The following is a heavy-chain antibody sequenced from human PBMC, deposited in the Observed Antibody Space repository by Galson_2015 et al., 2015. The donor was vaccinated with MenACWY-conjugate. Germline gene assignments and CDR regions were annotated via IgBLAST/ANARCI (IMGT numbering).Heavy chain of an antibody. V-gene: IGHV6-1*01. J-gene: IGHJ5*02. D-gene: IGHD3-10*01. Sequence: CAISGDSVSSNSAAWNWIRQSPSRGLEWLGRTYYRSKWYNDYAVSVKSRITINPDTPKNQFSLQLNSVTPEDTAVYYCARGSGYYYGSGSYQFDPWGQGTLVTVSS. CDR1: GDSVSSNSAA. CDR2: TYYRSKWYN. CDR3: ARGSGYYYGSGSYQFDP.